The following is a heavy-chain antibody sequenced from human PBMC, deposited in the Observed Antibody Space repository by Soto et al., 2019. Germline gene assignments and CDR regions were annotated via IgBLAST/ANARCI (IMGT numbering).Heavy chain of an antibody. J-gene: IGHJ3*02. CDR2: IYYSGST. D-gene: IGHD2-2*01. CDR1: GGSISSGDYY. CDR3: ARDLGSSAKRYAFDI. V-gene: IGHV4-30-4*01. Sequence: SETLSLTCTVSGGSISSGDYYWSWIRQPPGKGLEWIGYIYYSGSTYYNPSLKSRVTISVDTSKNQFSLKLSSVTAADTAVYYCARDLGSSAKRYAFDIWGQGPMFIVS.